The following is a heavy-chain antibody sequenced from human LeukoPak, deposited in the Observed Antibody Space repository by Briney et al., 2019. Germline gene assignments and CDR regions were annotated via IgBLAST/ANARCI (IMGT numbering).Heavy chain of an antibody. CDR3: TKGTFDI. D-gene: IGHD6-13*01. V-gene: IGHV3-53*01. CDR2: MDPDGVT. J-gene: IGHJ3*02. Sequence: PGGSLRLSCAGSEFTVSANYMSWVRRAPGKGLEWVSFMDPDGVTSYADSVQGRFTISRDNSKNTLYLQMSSLRAEDTAIYYCTKGTFDIWGQGTMVTVSS. CDR1: EFTVSANY.